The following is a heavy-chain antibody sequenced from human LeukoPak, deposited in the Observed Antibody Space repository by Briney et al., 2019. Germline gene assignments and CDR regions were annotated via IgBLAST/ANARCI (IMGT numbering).Heavy chain of an antibody. V-gene: IGHV1-8*01. Sequence: ASVNVSCKASGYTFTSYDINWVRQATGQGLEWMGWLNPNSGNTGYAQKFQGRVTMTRNTSISTAYMELSSLRSEDTAVYYCARESRRITIFGVVKATNFDIWGQGTMVTVSS. CDR2: LNPNSGNT. D-gene: IGHD3-3*01. CDR1: GYTFTSYD. CDR3: ARESRRITIFGVVKATNFDI. J-gene: IGHJ3*02.